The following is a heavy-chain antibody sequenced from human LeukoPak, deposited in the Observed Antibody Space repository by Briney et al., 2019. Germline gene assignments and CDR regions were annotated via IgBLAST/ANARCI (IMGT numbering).Heavy chain of an antibody. CDR1: GFTFSSYG. CDR3: ARDGRYFDWLLPIDY. CDR2: IWYDGSNK. J-gene: IGHJ4*02. D-gene: IGHD3-9*01. Sequence: GGSLRLSCAASGFTFSSYGMHWVRQAPGKGLEWVAVIWYDGSNKYYADSVKGRFTISRDNAKNSLYLQMNSLRAEDTAVYYCARDGRYFDWLLPIDYWGQGTLVTVSS. V-gene: IGHV3-33*01.